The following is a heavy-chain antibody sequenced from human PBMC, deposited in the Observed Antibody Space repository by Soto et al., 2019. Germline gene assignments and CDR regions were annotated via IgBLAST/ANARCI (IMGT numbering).Heavy chain of an antibody. D-gene: IGHD1-1*01. V-gene: IGHV1-18*01. Sequence: GASVKVSFKASGYSFISYGINWVRQAPGQGLEWMGWISAYNGSTNYAQKFQGRVTMTTDTSTTTAYMELRSLRFDDTAVYFCARPPRWNDWAFDYWGQGTLVTVSS. J-gene: IGHJ4*01. CDR2: ISAYNGST. CDR3: ARPPRWNDWAFDY. CDR1: GYSFISYG.